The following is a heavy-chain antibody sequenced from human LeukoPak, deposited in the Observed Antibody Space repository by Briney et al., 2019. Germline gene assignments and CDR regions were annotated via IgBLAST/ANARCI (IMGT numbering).Heavy chain of an antibody. Sequence: PGGSLRLSCAASGFTFSNYGMRWVRQAPGKGLEWVAFIRYDGSNKYYADSVKGRFTISRDNSKNTLYLQMNSLRAEDTAVYYCAKGAGWQQPYYYYMDVWGKGTTVTISS. CDR2: IRYDGSNK. CDR3: AKGAGWQQPYYYYMDV. J-gene: IGHJ6*03. D-gene: IGHD6-13*01. CDR1: GFTFSNYG. V-gene: IGHV3-30*02.